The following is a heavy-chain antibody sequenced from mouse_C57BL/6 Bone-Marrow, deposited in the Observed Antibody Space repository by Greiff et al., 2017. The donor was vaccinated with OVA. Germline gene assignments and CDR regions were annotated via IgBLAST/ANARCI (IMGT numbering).Heavy chain of an antibody. V-gene: IGHV10-3*01. J-gene: IGHJ3*01. Sequence: EVQLVESGGGLVQPKGSLKLSCAASGFTFNTYAMHWVRQAPGKGLEWVARIRSKSSNYATYYADSVKDRFTISRDDSQSMLYLQMNNLKTEDTAMYYCVRENYYGSSYGFAYWGQGTLVTVSA. CDR1: GFTFNTYA. CDR2: IRSKSSNYAT. CDR3: VRENYYGSSYGFAY. D-gene: IGHD1-1*01.